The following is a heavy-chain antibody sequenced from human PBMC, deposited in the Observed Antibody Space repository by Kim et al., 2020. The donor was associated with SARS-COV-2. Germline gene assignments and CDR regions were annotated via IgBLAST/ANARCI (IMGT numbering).Heavy chain of an antibody. CDR3: ARARVEMATIFGY. V-gene: IGHV4-59*01. Sequence: YNPSLKSRVTIPVDTSKNQFSLKLSSVTAADTAVYYCARARVEMATIFGYWGQGTLVTVSS. J-gene: IGHJ4*02. D-gene: IGHD5-12*01.